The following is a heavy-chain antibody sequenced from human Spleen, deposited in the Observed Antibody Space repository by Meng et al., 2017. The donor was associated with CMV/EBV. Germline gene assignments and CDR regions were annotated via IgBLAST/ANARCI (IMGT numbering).Heavy chain of an antibody. CDR1: GGTFRSYA. V-gene: IGHV1-69*05. D-gene: IGHD6-13*01. J-gene: IGHJ4*02. CDR2: IIPNFGSA. Sequence: SGGTFRSYAISLVGQAPGQGLEWMGRIIPNFGSADYAQNFQGRVTITTDESTSTAYMELSSLRSEDTAVYYCAGGGGGSSWFTGEYWGQGTLVTVSS. CDR3: AGGGGGSSWFTGEY.